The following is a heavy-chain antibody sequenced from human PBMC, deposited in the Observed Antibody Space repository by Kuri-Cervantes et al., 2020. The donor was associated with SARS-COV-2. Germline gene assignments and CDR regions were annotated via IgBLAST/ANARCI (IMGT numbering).Heavy chain of an antibody. Sequence: GGSLRLSCAASGFTFSNYGMHWVRQAPGKGLEWVAFIRYDGSNKYYADSVKGRFTISRDNSKNTLYLQMNSLRAEDTAVYYCAKDQGIVGATVDYWGQGTLVTVSS. CDR3: AKDQGIVGATVDY. J-gene: IGHJ4*02. CDR2: IRYDGSNK. CDR1: GFTFSNYG. D-gene: IGHD1-26*01. V-gene: IGHV3-30*02.